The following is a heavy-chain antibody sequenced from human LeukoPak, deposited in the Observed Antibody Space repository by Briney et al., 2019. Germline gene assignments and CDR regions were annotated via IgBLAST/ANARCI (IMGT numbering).Heavy chain of an antibody. CDR1: GYTFTRYA. Sequence: ASVKVSCKASGYTFTRYAMHWVRQAPGQRLEWMGWINAGNGNTKYSQKFQGRVTITRDTSASTAYMELSSLRSEDTAVYYCARDFGYSGYDGYFDYWGQGTLVTVSS. CDR2: INAGNGNT. CDR3: ARDFGYSGYDGYFDY. V-gene: IGHV1-3*01. J-gene: IGHJ4*02. D-gene: IGHD5-12*01.